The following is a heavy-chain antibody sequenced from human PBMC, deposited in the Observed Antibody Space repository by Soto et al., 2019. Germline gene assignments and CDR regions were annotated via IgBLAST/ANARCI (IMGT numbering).Heavy chain of an antibody. CDR3: VRTLRTTGSSGDCYGMAV. CDR1: GFTFSSYS. D-gene: IGHD4-17*01. CDR2: ISSSSNYI. Sequence: PGGSLRLSCAASGFTFSSYSMNWVRQAPVKAMEWVSSISSSSNYIYYADSVKGRFTISRENAKNSLSLQMTSLRAEDTAVEYWVRTLRTTGSSGDCYGMAVGGQGTTVTVSS. V-gene: IGHV3-21*01. J-gene: IGHJ6*01.